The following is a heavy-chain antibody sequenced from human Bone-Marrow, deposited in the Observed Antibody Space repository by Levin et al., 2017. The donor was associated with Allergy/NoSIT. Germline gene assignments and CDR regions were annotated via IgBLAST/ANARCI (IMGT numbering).Heavy chain of an antibody. CDR3: AKEGSYVHGSSFWFDP. CDR1: GFTFSSYA. V-gene: IGHV3-23*01. Sequence: PGGSLRLSCAASGFTFSSYAMSWVRQAPGKGLEWVSAISGSGGSTYYADSVKGRFTISRDNSKNTLYLQMNSLRAEDTAVYYCAKEGSYVHGSSFWFDPWGQGTLVTVSS. CDR2: ISGSGGST. D-gene: IGHD6-13*01. J-gene: IGHJ5*02.